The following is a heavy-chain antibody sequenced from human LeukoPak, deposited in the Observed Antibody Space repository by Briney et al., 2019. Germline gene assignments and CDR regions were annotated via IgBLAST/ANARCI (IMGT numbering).Heavy chain of an antibody. CDR2: IYYSGST. Sequence: SETLSLTCTVSGGSISSSSYYWGRIRPPPGKGREWIGSIYYSGSTYYNPSLKSRVTISVDTSKNQFSLKLSSVTAADTAVYYCARSVEGYCSGGSCYSYYYYMDVWGKGSTVTVSS. V-gene: IGHV4-39*07. CDR1: GGSISSSSYY. J-gene: IGHJ6*03. D-gene: IGHD2-15*01. CDR3: ARSVEGYCSGGSCYSYYYYMDV.